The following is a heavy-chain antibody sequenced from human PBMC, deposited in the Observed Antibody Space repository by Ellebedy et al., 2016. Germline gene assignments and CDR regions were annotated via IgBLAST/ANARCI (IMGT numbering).Heavy chain of an antibody. CDR1: GFTFSSYA. CDR3: ARVPSSSWYKSYYYYGMDV. J-gene: IGHJ6*02. Sequence: GESLKISCAASGFTFSSYAMHWVRQAPGKGLEWVAVISYDGSNKYYADSVKGRFTISRDNSKNTLYLQMNSLRAEDTAVYYCARVPSSSWYKSYYYYGMDVWGQGTTVTVSS. V-gene: IGHV3-30-3*01. D-gene: IGHD6-13*01. CDR2: ISYDGSNK.